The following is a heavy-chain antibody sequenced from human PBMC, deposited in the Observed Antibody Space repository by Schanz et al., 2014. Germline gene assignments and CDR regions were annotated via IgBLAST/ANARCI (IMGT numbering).Heavy chain of an antibody. CDR3: TTETIAMAGTFSI. V-gene: IGHV7-4-1*02. Sequence: QVQLVQSGSELKKPGASVKVSCKASGYTFTSYAMNWVRQAPGQGLEWVGWINTNTGNPTYAQGFTGRFVFSLDTSVSTAYLQISSLKAGDPAAYYCTTETIAMAGTFSIWGQGTLVTVSS. CDR1: GYTFTSYA. CDR2: INTNTGNP. D-gene: IGHD6-19*01. J-gene: IGHJ4*02.